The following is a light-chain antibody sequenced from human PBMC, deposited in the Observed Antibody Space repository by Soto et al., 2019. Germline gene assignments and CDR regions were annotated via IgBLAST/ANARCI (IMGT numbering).Light chain of an antibody. J-gene: IGKJ5*01. Sequence: IVLTQYPSALARSGEEISTLSFRASQSVSSNLAWHQQRPGQAPRLLIYGASTRATGVPARFSGGGSGTEFTLALPCLHSDDFAVYLCQEYSKWALTFGRGTRLEIK. CDR1: QSVSSN. CDR3: QEYSKWALT. V-gene: IGKV3D-15*01. CDR2: GAS.